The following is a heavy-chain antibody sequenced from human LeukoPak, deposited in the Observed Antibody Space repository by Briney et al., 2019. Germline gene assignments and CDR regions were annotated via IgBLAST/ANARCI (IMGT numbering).Heavy chain of an antibody. CDR1: GFTFEDYT. V-gene: IGHV3-43*01. CDR2: ISWDGEDT. J-gene: IGHJ4*02. Sequence: GGSLRLSCAASGFTFEDYTMHWVRQAPGKGLECVSLISWDGEDTYYADSVKGRFTISRDNSENCLDLQMNSLTIEDTALYYCAKINGDVDYWGQGTLVTVSS. CDR3: AKINGDVDY. D-gene: IGHD2-8*01.